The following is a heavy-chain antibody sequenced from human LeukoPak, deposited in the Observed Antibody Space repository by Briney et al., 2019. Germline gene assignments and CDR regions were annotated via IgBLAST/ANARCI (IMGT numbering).Heavy chain of an antibody. V-gene: IGHV3-7*03. CDR1: GFTFNSYA. Sequence: GGSLRLSCAASGFTFNSYAMGWARQAPGKGLEWVASINHNGNVNYYVDSVKGRFTISRDNAKNSLYLQMSNLRAEDTAVYFCARGGGLDVWGQGATVTVSS. D-gene: IGHD3-16*01. J-gene: IGHJ6*02. CDR3: ARGGGLDV. CDR2: INHNGNVN.